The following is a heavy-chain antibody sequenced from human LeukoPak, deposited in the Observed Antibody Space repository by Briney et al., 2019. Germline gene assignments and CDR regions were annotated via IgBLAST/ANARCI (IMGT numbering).Heavy chain of an antibody. CDR2: IKQDGSEK. CDR1: GFTFSSYW. Sequence: GGSLRLSCAASGFTFSSYWMSWVRQAPGKGLEWVANIKQDGSEKYYVDSVKGRFTISRDNAKNSLYLQMNSLRAEDTAVYYCAREKYYDFWSGYYVDYYGMDVWGQGNTVTVSS. D-gene: IGHD3-3*01. V-gene: IGHV3-7*01. CDR3: AREKYYDFWSGYYVDYYGMDV. J-gene: IGHJ6*02.